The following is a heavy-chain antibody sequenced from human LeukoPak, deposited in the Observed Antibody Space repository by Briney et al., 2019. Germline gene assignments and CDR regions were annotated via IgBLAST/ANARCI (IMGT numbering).Heavy chain of an antibody. CDR1: GFTFSSYA. Sequence: PGGSLRLSCAASGFTFSSYAMSWVRQAPGKGLEWVSAISGSGGSTYYADSVKGRFTISRDNSKNTLYLQMGSLRAEDMAVYYCARGGYDFWSAFNNWGQGTLVTVSS. CDR2: ISGSGGST. CDR3: ARGGYDFWSAFNN. J-gene: IGHJ4*02. V-gene: IGHV3-23*01. D-gene: IGHD3-3*01.